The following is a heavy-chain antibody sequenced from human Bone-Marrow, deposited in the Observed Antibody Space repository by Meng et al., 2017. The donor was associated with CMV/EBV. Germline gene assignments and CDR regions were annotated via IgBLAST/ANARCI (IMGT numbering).Heavy chain of an antibody. V-gene: IGHV3-11*04. CDR3: ARDQFAGDYYYYGMDV. J-gene: IGHJ6*02. D-gene: IGHD1-26*01. CDR2: ISSSGSTI. CDR1: GFTFSDYY. Sequence: GGSLRLSCAAPGFTFSDYYMSWIRQAPGKGLEWVSYISSSGSTIYYADSVKGRFTISRDNAKNSMYLQMNSLRAEDTAVYYCARDQFAGDYYYYGMDVWGQGTTVTVSS.